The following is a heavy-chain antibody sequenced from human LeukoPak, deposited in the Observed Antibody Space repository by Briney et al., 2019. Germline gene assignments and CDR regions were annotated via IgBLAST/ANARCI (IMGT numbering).Heavy chain of an antibody. CDR3: ANAPGDYTDYYYYGMDV. J-gene: IGHJ6*02. D-gene: IGHD4-11*01. CDR1: GFTVSSSC. V-gene: IGHV3-53*01. CDR2: IYSGDST. Sequence: GGSLRLSCAASGFTVSSSCMSWVRQAPGKGLEWLTVIYSGDSTHSADSVKGRFTISRDNSKNTLYLQMNSLRAEDTAVYYCANAPGDYTDYYYYGMDVWGQGTTVTVSS.